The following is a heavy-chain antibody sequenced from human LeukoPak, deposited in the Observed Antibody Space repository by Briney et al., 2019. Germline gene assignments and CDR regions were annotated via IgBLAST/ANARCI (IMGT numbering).Heavy chain of an antibody. CDR3: ARDVGIAAVAY. Sequence: PGGSLRLSCAASGFTVSSNYMSWVRQAPGKGLEWVSVIYSGGSTYYADSVKGRFTISRDNSKNTLYLQMNSLRAEDTAVYYCARDVGIAAVAYWGQGTLVTVSS. CDR2: IYSGGST. J-gene: IGHJ4*02. D-gene: IGHD6-13*01. V-gene: IGHV3-53*01. CDR1: GFTVSSNY.